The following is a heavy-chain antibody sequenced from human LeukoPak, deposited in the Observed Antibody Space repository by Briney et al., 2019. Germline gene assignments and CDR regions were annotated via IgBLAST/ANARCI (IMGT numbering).Heavy chain of an antibody. CDR1: GFTFSSYG. D-gene: IGHD6-19*01. Sequence: GGSLRLSCAASGFTFSSYGMHWVRQAPGKGLEWVAVISYDGSNKYYADSVKGRSTISRDNSKNTLYLQMNSLRAEDTAVYYCAKERYSSGWFLYYYGMDVWGQGTTVTVSS. CDR3: AKERYSSGWFLYYYGMDV. J-gene: IGHJ6*02. CDR2: ISYDGSNK. V-gene: IGHV3-30*18.